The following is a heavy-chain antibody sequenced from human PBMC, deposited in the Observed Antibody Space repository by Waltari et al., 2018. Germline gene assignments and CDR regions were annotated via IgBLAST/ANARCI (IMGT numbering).Heavy chain of an antibody. CDR3: ASRSVTSNWYFDL. V-gene: IGHV4-38-2*01. CDR1: GYSISSGYY. J-gene: IGHJ2*01. Sequence: QVLLQELGPGLVKPSETLSLTCAVSGYSISSGYYWVWIRPPPGKGLEWIGSIYHSGSTYYNPSLKSRFTISVDTSKNQFSLKLSSVTAADTAVYYCASRSVTSNWYFDLWGRGTLVTVSS. D-gene: IGHD4-4*01. CDR2: IYHSGST.